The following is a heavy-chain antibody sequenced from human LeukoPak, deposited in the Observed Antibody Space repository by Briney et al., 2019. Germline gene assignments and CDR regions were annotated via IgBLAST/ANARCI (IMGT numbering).Heavy chain of an antibody. V-gene: IGHV3-48*03. CDR2: ISSSGSTI. CDR1: GFTFSSYE. J-gene: IGHJ4*02. D-gene: IGHD3-10*01. Sequence: GGSLRLSCAASGFTFSSYEMNWVRQAPGKGLEWVSYISSSGSTIYYADSVKGRFTISRDNAKNSLYLQMNSLRAEDTAVYYCARGLPFFTMVDYWGQGTLVTVSS. CDR3: ARGLPFFTMVDY.